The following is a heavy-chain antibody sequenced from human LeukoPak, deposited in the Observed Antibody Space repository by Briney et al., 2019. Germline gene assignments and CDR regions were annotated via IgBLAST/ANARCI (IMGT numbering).Heavy chain of an antibody. CDR3: AREYYDSSGYKVDY. D-gene: IGHD3-22*01. J-gene: IGHJ4*02. V-gene: IGHV3-48*03. Sequence: GGSLRLSCAASGFTFSSYEMNWVRQAPGKGLEWVSYISSSGSTIYYADSVKGRFTISRDNANNSLYLRMNSLRAEDTAVYYCAREYYDSSGYKVDYWGQGTLVTVSS. CDR2: ISSSGSTI. CDR1: GFTFSSYE.